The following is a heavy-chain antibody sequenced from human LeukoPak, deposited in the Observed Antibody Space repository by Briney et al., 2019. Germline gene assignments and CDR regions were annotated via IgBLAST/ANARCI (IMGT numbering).Heavy chain of an antibody. V-gene: IGHV3-48*04. CDR1: GSTFSSHT. Sequence: GGSLRLSCAASGSTFSSHTMNWVRQAPGKGLEWVSYISRSSDVIYYADSVKGRFTISRDNAKNSLYLQMNSLRVEDTAVCYCARDWYGEGGYWGQGTLVTVSS. D-gene: IGHD4-17*01. CDR2: ISRSSDVI. CDR3: ARDWYGEGGY. J-gene: IGHJ4*02.